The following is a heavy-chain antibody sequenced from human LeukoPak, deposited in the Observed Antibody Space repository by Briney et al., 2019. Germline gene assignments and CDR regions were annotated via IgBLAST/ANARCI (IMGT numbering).Heavy chain of an antibody. Sequence: GGSLRLSCAASGFTFSSYAMHWVRQAPGKGLEWVAFISYDGSNKYYADSVKGRFTIYRDNSKNTLYLQMNSLRAEDTAVYYCARDPWSSSSGAFDIWGQGTMVTVSS. J-gene: IGHJ3*02. D-gene: IGHD6-13*01. CDR2: ISYDGSNK. V-gene: IGHV3-30*04. CDR3: ARDPWSSSSGAFDI. CDR1: GFTFSSYA.